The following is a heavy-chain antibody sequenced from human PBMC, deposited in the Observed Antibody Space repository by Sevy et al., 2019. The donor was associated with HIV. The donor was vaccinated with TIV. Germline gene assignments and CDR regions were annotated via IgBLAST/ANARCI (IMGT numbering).Heavy chain of an antibody. J-gene: IGHJ6*02. D-gene: IGHD2-15*01. CDR2: ISYDGSNK. CDR1: GFTFSSYA. Sequence: GGSLRLSCAASGFTFSSYAMHWVRQAPGKGLEWVAVISYDGSNKYYADSVKGRFTISRDNSKNTLYLQMNSLRAEDTAVYYCARDESRILHGGRPCKGSGMDVWGQGTTVTVSS. CDR3: ARDESRILHGGRPCKGSGMDV. V-gene: IGHV3-30-3*01.